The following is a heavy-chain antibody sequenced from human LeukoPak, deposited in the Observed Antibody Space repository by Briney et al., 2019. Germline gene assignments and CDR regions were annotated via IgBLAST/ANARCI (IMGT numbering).Heavy chain of an antibody. CDR3: ARAGIAVAGTDYYYYYMDV. CDR1: GFIFSDYA. Sequence: GRSLRLSCAASGFIFSDYAMHWVRQVPGKGLEWVSGITWNSDGIDYADSVKGRFTISRDNSKNTLYLQMNSLRAEDTAVYYCARAGIAVAGTDYYYYYMDVWGKGTTVTVSS. J-gene: IGHJ6*03. CDR2: ITWNSDGI. V-gene: IGHV3-9*01. D-gene: IGHD6-19*01.